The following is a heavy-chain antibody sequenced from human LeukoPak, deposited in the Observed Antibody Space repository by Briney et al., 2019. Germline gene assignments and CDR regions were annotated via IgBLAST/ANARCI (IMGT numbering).Heavy chain of an antibody. Sequence: SQTLSLTCTVSGDSISSGDYYWSWIRQPAGKGLEWVGRISSSGSTNYNPSLKSRVTISVDTSKNQFSLKLSSVTAADTAVYFCARGPYSYDSSGAFDIWGQGTMVTVSS. CDR3: ARGPYSYDSSGAFDI. CDR2: ISSSGST. CDR1: GDSISSGDYY. V-gene: IGHV4-61*02. J-gene: IGHJ3*02. D-gene: IGHD3-22*01.